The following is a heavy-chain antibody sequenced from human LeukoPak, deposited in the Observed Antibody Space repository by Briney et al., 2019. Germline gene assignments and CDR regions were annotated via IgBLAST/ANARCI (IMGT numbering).Heavy chain of an antibody. CDR3: ARRGGSGRAFDY. D-gene: IGHD1-26*01. CDR1: GASISGGTYY. Sequence: PSDTLSLTCSVSGASISGGTYYWGWIRQPPGKGLEWIGSIYYTGSTYDNPSLKSRVTISVDTSKNQFSLKLSSVTAADTAVYYCARRGGSGRAFDYWGQGTLVTVSS. J-gene: IGHJ4*02. V-gene: IGHV4-39*01. CDR2: IYYTGST.